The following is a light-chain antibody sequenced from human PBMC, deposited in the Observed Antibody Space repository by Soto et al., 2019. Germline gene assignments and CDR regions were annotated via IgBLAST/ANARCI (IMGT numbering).Light chain of an antibody. Sequence: QSALTQPASVSGSPGQSITISCTGTSSDVGAYDYVSWYQQNPGKAPKLIISEVSDRPSGVSNRFSGSKSGNTASLTISGLQAEDEADYFCSSYTTTNTLWVFGGGTQLT. J-gene: IGLJ3*02. V-gene: IGLV2-14*01. CDR2: EVS. CDR3: SSYTTTNTLWV. CDR1: SSDVGAYDY.